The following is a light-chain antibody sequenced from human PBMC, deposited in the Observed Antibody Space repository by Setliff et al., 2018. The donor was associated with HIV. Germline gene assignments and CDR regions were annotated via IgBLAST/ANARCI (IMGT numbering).Light chain of an antibody. CDR1: RNDVGRYDL. Sequence: QSVLTQPASVSGSPGQSITISCSGTRNDVGRYDLVSWYQQHPGTAPKLMIYQASRRPSGVSNRFSASKSGNTASLTISGLQAEDEADYYCCSNTGSNTYVFGTGTKATVL. V-gene: IGLV2-23*01. CDR3: CSNTGSNTYV. J-gene: IGLJ1*01. CDR2: QAS.